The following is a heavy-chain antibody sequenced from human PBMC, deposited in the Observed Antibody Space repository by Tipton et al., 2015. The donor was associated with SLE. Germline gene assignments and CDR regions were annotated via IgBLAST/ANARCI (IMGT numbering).Heavy chain of an antibody. CDR1: GGSFSGYY. D-gene: IGHD2-2*01. Sequence: TLSLTCAVYGGSFSGYYWSWIRQPPGKGLEWIGEINHSGSTNYNPSLKSRATISVDTSKNQFSLKLSSVTAADTAVYYCARRCQYQLLRWGQGTLVTVSS. J-gene: IGHJ4*02. CDR2: INHSGST. CDR3: ARRCQYQLLR. V-gene: IGHV4-34*01.